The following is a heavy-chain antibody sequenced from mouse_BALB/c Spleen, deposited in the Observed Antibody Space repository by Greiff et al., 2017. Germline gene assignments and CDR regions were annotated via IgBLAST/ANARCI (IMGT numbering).Heavy chain of an antibody. J-gene: IGHJ2*01. CDR2: ISSGGST. CDR3: ARDYYGSSNYFDY. D-gene: IGHD1-1*01. CDR1: GFTFSSYA. V-gene: IGHV5-6-5*01. Sequence: EVQRVESGGGLVKPGGSLKLSCAASGFTFSSYAMSWVRQTPEKRLEWVASISSGGSTYYPDSVKGRFTISRDNARNILYLQMSSLRSEDTAMYYCARDYYGSSNYFDYWGQGTTLTVSS.